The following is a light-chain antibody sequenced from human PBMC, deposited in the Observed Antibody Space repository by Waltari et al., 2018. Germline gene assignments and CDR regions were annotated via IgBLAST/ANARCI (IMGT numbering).Light chain of an antibody. CDR1: QSISSN. V-gene: IGKV3-15*01. J-gene: IGKJ4*01. Sequence: EIVMTQSPATLSVSPGERATLSCRASQSISSNLAWYQQQPGQAPRLLIYAASTRATGSPARFSGSGSGTEFTLTISSLQSEDFAAYYCQQYNHWPPLTFGGGTKVEIK. CDR2: AAS. CDR3: QQYNHWPPLT.